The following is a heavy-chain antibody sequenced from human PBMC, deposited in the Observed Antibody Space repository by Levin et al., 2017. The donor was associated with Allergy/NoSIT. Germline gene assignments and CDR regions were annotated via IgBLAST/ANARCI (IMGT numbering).Heavy chain of an antibody. CDR2: IFYTGNT. CDR3: AREIRGRKDQSVNF. V-gene: IGHV4-30-4*01. D-gene: IGHD1-26*01. Sequence: SQTLSLTCTVSGGSVSTGEYYWSWIRQTPGNGLEWIGYIFYTGNTYYNPSLKSRLSISIDTSKNQFSLNLTSVTAADTAVYYCAREIRGRKDQSVNFWGQGTLVTVSS. CDR1: GGSVSTGEYY. J-gene: IGHJ4*02.